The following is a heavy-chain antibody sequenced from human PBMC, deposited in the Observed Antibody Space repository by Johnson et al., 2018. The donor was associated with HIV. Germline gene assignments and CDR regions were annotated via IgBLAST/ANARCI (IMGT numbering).Heavy chain of an antibody. CDR2: INWNGGST. D-gene: IGHD2-15*01. CDR3: AKSVRTSSSGAFDI. CDR1: GFTFDDYG. Sequence: VQLVESGGGVVRPGGSLRLSCAASGFTFDDYGMSWVRQAPGKGLEWVSGINWNGGSTGYGDSVKGRFTISRDNSKNTLYLQMNSLRAEDTAVYHCAKSVRTSSSGAFDIWGQGTMVTVSS. J-gene: IGHJ3*02. V-gene: IGHV3-20*01.